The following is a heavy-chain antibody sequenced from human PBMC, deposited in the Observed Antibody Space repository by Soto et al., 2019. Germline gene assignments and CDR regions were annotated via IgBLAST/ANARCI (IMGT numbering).Heavy chain of an antibody. D-gene: IGHD2-8*01. V-gene: IGHV3-30-3*01. CDR2: ISYDGSNK. CDR1: GFTFSSYA. Sequence: PGGSLRLSCAASGFTFSSYAMHWVRQTPGKGLEWVAVISYDGSNKYYADSVKGRFTISRDNSKNTLYLQMNSLRAEDTAVFYCAREYELYAILYYFDHWGQGTLVTVSS. J-gene: IGHJ4*02. CDR3: AREYELYAILYYFDH.